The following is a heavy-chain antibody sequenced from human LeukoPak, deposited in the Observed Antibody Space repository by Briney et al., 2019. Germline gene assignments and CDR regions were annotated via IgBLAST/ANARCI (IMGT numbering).Heavy chain of an antibody. CDR1: GYTFTSNY. CDR3: ARDQEGFDY. J-gene: IGHJ4*02. V-gene: IGHV1-46*01. Sequence: SVKVSFKASGYTFTSNYIHWVRQAPGQGLEWMGMIYPRDGSTSYAQKFQGRVTVTRDTSTSTVHMELSGLRSEDTAVYYCARDQEGFDYWGQGTLVTVSS. CDR2: IYPRDGST.